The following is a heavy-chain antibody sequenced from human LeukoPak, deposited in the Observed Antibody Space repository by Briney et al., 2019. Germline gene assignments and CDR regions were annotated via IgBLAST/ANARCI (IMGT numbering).Heavy chain of an antibody. CDR1: GFTFSSYG. J-gene: IGHJ4*02. CDR2: ISGSGGST. D-gene: IGHD3-10*01. Sequence: GSLRLSCAASGFTFSSYGMSWVRQAPGKGLEWVSAISGSGGSTYYADSVKGRFTISRDNSKNTLYLQMNSLRAEDTAVYYCAKHYYGSGSPYWGQGTLVTVSS. CDR3: AKHYYGSGSPY. V-gene: IGHV3-23*01.